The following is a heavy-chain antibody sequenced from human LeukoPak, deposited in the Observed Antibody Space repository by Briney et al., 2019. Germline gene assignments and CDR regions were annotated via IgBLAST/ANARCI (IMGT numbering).Heavy chain of an antibody. J-gene: IGHJ6*03. CDR1: GDSINYYY. D-gene: IGHD1-26*01. Sequence: SETLSLTCTVSGDSINYYYWSWIRQSPGKGLEWIGYIYYSGSTNYNPSLKSRVTISVDTSKNQFSLKLSSVTAADTAVYYCARHQAVPTTTYSYYYMDVWGKGTTVTVSS. CDR2: IYYSGST. CDR3: ARHQAVPTTTYSYYYMDV. V-gene: IGHV4-59*08.